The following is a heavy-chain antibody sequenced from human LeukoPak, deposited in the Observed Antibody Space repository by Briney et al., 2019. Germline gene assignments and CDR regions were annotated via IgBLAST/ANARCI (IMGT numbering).Heavy chain of an antibody. CDR1: GFTFSSYE. V-gene: IGHV3-48*03. CDR2: ISSSGSTI. J-gene: IGHJ4*02. D-gene: IGHD3-22*01. Sequence: QPGGSLRLSCAASGFTFSSYEMNWVRQAPGKGLEWVSYISSSGSTIYYADSVKGRFTISRDNAKNSLYLQMNSLRVEDTAVYYCAKSEYYYDSSSWGQGTLVTVSS. CDR3: AKSEYYYDSSS.